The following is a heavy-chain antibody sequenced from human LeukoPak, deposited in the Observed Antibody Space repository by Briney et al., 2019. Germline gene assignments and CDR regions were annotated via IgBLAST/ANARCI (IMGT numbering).Heavy chain of an antibody. V-gene: IGHV5-51*01. CDR2: INLGDSDT. D-gene: IGHD1-26*01. J-gene: IGHJ5*02. Sequence: GESLKISCEVSGHRFTNHWIGWVRQMPGKGLEWMGIINLGDSDTKYSPSFQGQVTISLDKSISIAYLQWRSLKASDTAMYYCARRPYSGSPNWFDPWGQGTLVTVSS. CDR1: GHRFTNHW. CDR3: ARRPYSGSPNWFDP.